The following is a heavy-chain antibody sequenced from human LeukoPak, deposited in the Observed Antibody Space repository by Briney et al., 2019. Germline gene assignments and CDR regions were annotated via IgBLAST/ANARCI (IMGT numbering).Heavy chain of an antibody. Sequence: SETLSLTCTVSGGSISSSSYYWGWIRQPPGKGLEWIGSIYYSGSTYYNPSLKSRVTISVDTSKNQFSLKLSSVTAADMAVYYCARVVGHGSGSYYNVVDYWGQGTLVTVSS. J-gene: IGHJ4*02. CDR2: IYYSGST. D-gene: IGHD3-10*01. CDR3: ARVVGHGSGSYYNVVDY. V-gene: IGHV4-39*07. CDR1: GGSISSSSYY.